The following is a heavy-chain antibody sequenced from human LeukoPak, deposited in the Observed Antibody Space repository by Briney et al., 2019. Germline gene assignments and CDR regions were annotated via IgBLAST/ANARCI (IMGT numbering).Heavy chain of an antibody. J-gene: IGHJ4*01. Sequence: GRSLRLSCVASGFTFDDYAMHWVRLPPGKGLEWVSGISWNSRGTGYADSVKGRFTISRDSARNSLYLQMNSLRPEDSALYYCVKRGSFRSSSFVYFDYWGQEPWSPSPQ. D-gene: IGHD6-6*01. CDR3: VKRGSFRSSSFVYFDY. CDR2: ISWNSRGT. CDR1: GFTFDDYA. V-gene: IGHV3-9*01.